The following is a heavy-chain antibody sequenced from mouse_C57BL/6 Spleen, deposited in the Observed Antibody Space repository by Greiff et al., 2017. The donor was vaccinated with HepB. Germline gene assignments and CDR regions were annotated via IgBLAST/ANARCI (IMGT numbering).Heavy chain of an antibody. V-gene: IGHV1-82*01. CDR3: ASYSNYSFDY. CDR2: IYPGDGDT. Sequence: QVQLQQSGPELVKPGASVKISCKASGYAFSSSWMNWVKPRPGKGLEWIGRIYPGDGDTNYNGKFNGKATLTADKSSSTAYMQLSSLTSEDSAVYFCASYSNYSFDYWGQGTTLTVSS. J-gene: IGHJ2*01. D-gene: IGHD2-5*01. CDR1: GYAFSSSW.